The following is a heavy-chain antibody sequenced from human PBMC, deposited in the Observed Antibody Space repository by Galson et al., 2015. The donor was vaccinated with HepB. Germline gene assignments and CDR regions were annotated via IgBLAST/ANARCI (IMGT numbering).Heavy chain of an antibody. D-gene: IGHD3-10*01. CDR1: GYTFSNYA. CDR2: INTETGKS. J-gene: IGHJ4*01. Sequence: SVTVSCKASGYTFSNYAMNWVRQAPGQGLEWMGWINTETGKSMYVQGFTGRFVFSLDTSVTTAYLQINNLKSEDNAVYYCARGRNYGPGSPFPAPYWGQGTRVTASS. CDR3: ARGRNYGPGSPFPAPY. V-gene: IGHV7-4-1*02.